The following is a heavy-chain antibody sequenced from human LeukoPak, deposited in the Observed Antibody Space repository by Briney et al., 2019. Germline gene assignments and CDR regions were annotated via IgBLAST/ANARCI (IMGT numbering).Heavy chain of an antibody. D-gene: IGHD3-16*01. J-gene: IGHJ3*02. CDR1: GDTFSSNSAT. CDR3: ARIGHPWGIEDAFDI. Sequence: SQTLSLTCAVSGDTFSSNSATWDWLTQAQSRGLEWLVRRYYTSNLYRDYAESVKSRITINPATSKNQFSMQLNSVTPEDTAVYYCARIGHPWGIEDAFDIWGQGTMVTVSS. CDR2: RYYTSNLYR. V-gene: IGHV6-1*01.